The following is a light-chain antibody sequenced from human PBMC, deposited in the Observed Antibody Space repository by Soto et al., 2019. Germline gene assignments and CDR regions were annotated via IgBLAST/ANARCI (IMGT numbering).Light chain of an antibody. CDR3: AAWDDNLNAYV. CDR2: LGD. Sequence: QSALTQPPSAASPPGQTVTISCSGSTSNIGTFYVYWYQHIPGTAPKLLIYLGDQRASGVSDRFSGSKSGTSASLAINGLRSDDEADYFCAAWDDNLNAYVYGSGTKVTVL. V-gene: IGLV1-47*02. J-gene: IGLJ1*01. CDR1: TSNIGTFY.